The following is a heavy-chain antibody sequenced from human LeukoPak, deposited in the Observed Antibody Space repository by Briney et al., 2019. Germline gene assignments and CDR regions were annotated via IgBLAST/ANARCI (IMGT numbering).Heavy chain of an antibody. CDR3: ARHFRATVTTVTPTKGSRSQHWYFDL. Sequence: PSETLSLTCTVSGGSISSSSYYWGWIRQPPGKGLEWIGSIYYSGSTYYNPSLKSRVTISVDTSKNQFSLKLSSVTAADTAVYYCARHFRATVTTVTPTKGSRSQHWYFDLWGRGTLVTVSS. CDR2: IYYSGST. CDR1: GGSISSSSYY. V-gene: IGHV4-39*01. J-gene: IGHJ2*01. D-gene: IGHD4-17*01.